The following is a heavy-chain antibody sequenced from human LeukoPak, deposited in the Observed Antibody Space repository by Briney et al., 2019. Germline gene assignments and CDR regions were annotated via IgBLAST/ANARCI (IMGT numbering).Heavy chain of an antibody. Sequence: GGSLRLSCAASGFTLSSYSMNWVRQAPGQGLELVSSISSSSSYIYYADSVKGRFTISRDNAKNSLYLQMNSLRAEDTAVYYCARVYYSSSYDYWYFDLWGRGTLVTVSS. D-gene: IGHD6-13*01. CDR2: ISSSSSYI. CDR3: ARVYYSSSYDYWYFDL. V-gene: IGHV3-21*04. J-gene: IGHJ2*01. CDR1: GFTLSSYS.